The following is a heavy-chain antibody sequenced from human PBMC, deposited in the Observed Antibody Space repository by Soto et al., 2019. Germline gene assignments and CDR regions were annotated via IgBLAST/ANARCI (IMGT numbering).Heavy chain of an antibody. V-gene: IGHV3-48*02. CDR2: ISRSSTGI. J-gene: IGHJ6*02. D-gene: IGHD3-10*01. Sequence: ESGGGLVQPGGSLRLSCAASGFTFSLYSMSWVRQAPGKGLEWVSYISRSSTGIHYADSVKGRFTISRDDATNSMHLQMNSLRDVDTAVYYCARAVTCGLDVWRQGTTVSISS. CDR1: GFTFSLYS. CDR3: ARAVTCGLDV.